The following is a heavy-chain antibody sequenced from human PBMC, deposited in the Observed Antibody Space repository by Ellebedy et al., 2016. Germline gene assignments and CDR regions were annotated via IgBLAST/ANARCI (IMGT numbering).Heavy chain of an antibody. CDR2: ISYDGSNK. D-gene: IGHD3-9*01. Sequence: GESLKISXAASGFTFSSYAMHWVRQASGKGLEWVAVISYDGSNKYYADSVKGRFTISRDNSKNTLYLQMNSLRAEDTAVYYCARPGYDILTGYLDYWGQGTLVTVSS. V-gene: IGHV3-30-3*01. CDR1: GFTFSSYA. J-gene: IGHJ4*02. CDR3: ARPGYDILTGYLDY.